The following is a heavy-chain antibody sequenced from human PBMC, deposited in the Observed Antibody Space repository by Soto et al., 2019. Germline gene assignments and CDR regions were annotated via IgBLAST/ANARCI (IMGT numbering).Heavy chain of an antibody. V-gene: IGHV3-74*01. J-gene: IGHJ4*02. CDR2: IDNDGGTT. Sequence: EVQLVESGGGSVQPGGSLRLSCAASGFTFSSYFMYWVRQAPGKGLVWVSRIDNDGGTTNYADSVKGRFTISRDNAKNTLYLQMNSLRAEDMAVYYCTRGYYGPDYWGQGTLVTVSS. D-gene: IGHD3-10*01. CDR3: TRGYYGPDY. CDR1: GFTFSSYF.